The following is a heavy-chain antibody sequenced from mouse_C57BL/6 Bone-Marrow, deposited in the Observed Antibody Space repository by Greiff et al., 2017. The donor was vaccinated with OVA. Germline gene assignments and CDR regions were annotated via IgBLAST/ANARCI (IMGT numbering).Heavy chain of an antibody. D-gene: IGHD2-1*01. CDR3: ATYGHYEAMDY. J-gene: IGHJ4*01. Sequence: VQGVESGPELAKPGASVKISCKASGYAFSSSGMNWVKQRPGKGLEWIGGIYPGDGDTNYNGKFKGKATLTADKSSSTAYMQLSSLTSEDSAVYYCATYGHYEAMDYWGQGTSVTVSS. CDR2: IYPGDGDT. CDR1: GYAFSSSG. V-gene: IGHV1-82*01.